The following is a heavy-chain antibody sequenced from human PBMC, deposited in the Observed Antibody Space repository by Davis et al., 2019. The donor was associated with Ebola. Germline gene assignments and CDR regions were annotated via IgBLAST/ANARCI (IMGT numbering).Heavy chain of an antibody. V-gene: IGHV4-34*01. Sequence: GSLRLSCTVSGGSISSYYWSWIRQPPGKGLKWIGEINHSGSTNYNPSLKSRVTISVDTSKNQFSLKLSSVTAADTAVYYCARGSFQLLRWFDPWGQGTLVIVSS. CDR2: INHSGST. CDR3: ARGSFQLLRWFDP. D-gene: IGHD2-2*01. CDR1: GGSISSYY. J-gene: IGHJ5*02.